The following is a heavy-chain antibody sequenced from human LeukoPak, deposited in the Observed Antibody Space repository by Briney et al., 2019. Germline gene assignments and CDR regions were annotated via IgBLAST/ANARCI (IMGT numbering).Heavy chain of an antibody. CDR2: IYTSGST. D-gene: IGHD6-19*01. CDR1: GGSISSGSYY. V-gene: IGHV4-61*02. Sequence: PSQTLSLTCTVSGGSISSGSYYWSWIRQPAGKGLEWIGRIYTSGSTNYNPSLKSRVTISVDRSKNQFSLKLSSVTAADTAVYYCAREGYSSGHWGQGTLVTVSS. CDR3: AREGYSSGH. J-gene: IGHJ4*02.